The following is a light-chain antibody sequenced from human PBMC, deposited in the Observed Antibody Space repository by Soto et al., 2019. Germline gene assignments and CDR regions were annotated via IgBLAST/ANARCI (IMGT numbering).Light chain of an antibody. CDR2: AAS. J-gene: IGKJ2*01. CDR3: QQHYTDPYT. Sequence: AIQMTQSPSSLSASVGDRVTITCRASQGIDKFLAWYQQKPGKAPKLLIYAASTLETGVPSRFSGNGSGTTFTLTISSLQPEDFATYYCQQHYTDPYTFGQGTKVDIK. V-gene: IGKV1-6*02. CDR1: QGIDKF.